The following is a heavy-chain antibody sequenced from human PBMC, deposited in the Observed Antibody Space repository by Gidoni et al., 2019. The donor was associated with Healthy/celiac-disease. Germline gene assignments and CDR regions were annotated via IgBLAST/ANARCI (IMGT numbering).Heavy chain of an antibody. CDR3: ARDQSIAARLDYYYYYGMDV. Sequence: EVQLVESGGGLVQPGWSLRLSCAASGFPFLSSWMHWVRQAPGKGLVWVSRINSDGSSTSYADSVKGRFTISRDNAKNTLYLQMNSLRAEDTAVYYCARDQSIAARLDYYYYYGMDVWGQGTTVTVSS. CDR2: INSDGSST. D-gene: IGHD6-6*01. CDR1: GFPFLSSW. J-gene: IGHJ6*02. V-gene: IGHV3-74*01.